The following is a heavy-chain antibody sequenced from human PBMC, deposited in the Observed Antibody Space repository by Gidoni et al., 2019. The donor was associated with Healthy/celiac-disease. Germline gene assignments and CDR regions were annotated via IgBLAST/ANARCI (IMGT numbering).Heavy chain of an antibody. CDR2: IYYSGST. CDR3: ARAGDGDWSGYYTSYFYYYMDV. J-gene: IGHJ6*03. Sequence: VQMQETGPGPVQPSEPLALTCTVYGGSSRSYYWSWIRQPPGQGLEWIGYIYYSGSTNYNPSLRSRVTISVDTSKNQFSLKLSSVTAADTAVYYCARAGDGDWSGYYTSYFYYYMDVWGKGTTVTVSS. D-gene: IGHD3-3*01. V-gene: IGHV4-59*01. CDR1: GGSSRSYY.